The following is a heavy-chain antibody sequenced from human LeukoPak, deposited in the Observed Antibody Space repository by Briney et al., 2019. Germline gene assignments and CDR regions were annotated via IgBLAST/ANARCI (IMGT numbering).Heavy chain of an antibody. CDR2: ISSSSSYI. J-gene: IGHJ4*02. D-gene: IGHD6-19*01. V-gene: IGHV3-21*01. CDR1: GFTFSSYS. Sequence: GGSLRLSCAASGFTFSSYSMNWVRQAPGKGLEWVSSISSSSSYIYYADSVKGRFTISRDNAKNSLYLQMNSLRAEDTAVYYCARAGIAVAGTHSDYWGQGTVVTVSS. CDR3: ARAGIAVAGTHSDY.